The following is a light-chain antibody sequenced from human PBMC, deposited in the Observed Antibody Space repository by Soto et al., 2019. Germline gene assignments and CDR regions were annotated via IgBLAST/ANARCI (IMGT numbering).Light chain of an antibody. V-gene: IGKV3-20*01. CDR3: QQYGSSHWT. CDR2: GAS. J-gene: IGKJ1*01. CDR1: QSVSSSY. Sequence: EMVLTQSPGTLSLSPGERATLSCRASQSVSSSYLAWYQQKPGQAPRPLIYGASSRATGIPDRFSGSGSGTDFTLTISRLEPEDFAVYYCQQYGSSHWTFGQGTKVDIK.